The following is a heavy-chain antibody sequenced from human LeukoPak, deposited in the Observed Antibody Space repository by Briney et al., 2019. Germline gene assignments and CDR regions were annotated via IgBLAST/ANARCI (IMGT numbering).Heavy chain of an antibody. CDR2: IRGGSSTI. D-gene: IGHD3-3*01. Sequence: GGSLRLSCAASGFTFSTYSMNWVRQAPGKGLAWVSYIRGGSSTIYYADSVKGRFTISRDNAKNSLYLQMNSLRAKDTAVYYCAREADFWSGYYTAFDYWGQGTLVTVSS. CDR3: AREADFWSGYYTAFDY. V-gene: IGHV3-48*01. CDR1: GFTFSTYS. J-gene: IGHJ4*02.